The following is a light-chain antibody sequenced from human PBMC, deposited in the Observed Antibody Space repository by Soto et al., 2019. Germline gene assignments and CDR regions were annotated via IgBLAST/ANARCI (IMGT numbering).Light chain of an antibody. V-gene: IGKV3-20*01. CDR3: QQYGSPYT. Sequence: VLTQSPGTLSLSPGERVTLSCRASQSVNSIYLAWYQQKPGQAPRLLIYGASSRATGIPDRFSGSGSGTDFTLTISRLEPEDFAAYYCQQYGSPYTFGQGTRLEVK. CDR1: QSVNSIY. J-gene: IGKJ2*01. CDR2: GAS.